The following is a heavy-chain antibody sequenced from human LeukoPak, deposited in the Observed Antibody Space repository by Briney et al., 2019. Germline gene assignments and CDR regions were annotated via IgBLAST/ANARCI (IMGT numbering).Heavy chain of an antibody. V-gene: IGHV3-9*01. CDR1: GFTFDDYA. J-gene: IGHJ4*02. CDR3: AKEQKLRYLDY. CDR2: ISWNSGSI. Sequence: PGGSLRLSCAASGFTFDDYAMHWVRQAPGKGLEWVSGISWNSGSIGYADSVKGRFTISRDNSKNTLYLQMNSLRAEDTAVYYCAKEQKLRYLDYWGQGTLVTVSS. D-gene: IGHD3-10*01.